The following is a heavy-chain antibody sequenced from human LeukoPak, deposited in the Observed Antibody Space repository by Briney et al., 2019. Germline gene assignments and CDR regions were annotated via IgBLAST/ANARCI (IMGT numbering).Heavy chain of an antibody. Sequence: GASVTVSCTASGYTFTGYYMHWVRQAPGQGLEWMGWINPNSGGTNYAQKFQGRVTMTRDTSISTAYMELSRLRSDDTAVYYCARPDYDFWSGYYHALDYWGQGTLVTVSS. CDR1: GYTFTGYY. J-gene: IGHJ4*02. CDR3: ARPDYDFWSGYYHALDY. CDR2: INPNSGGT. V-gene: IGHV1-2*02. D-gene: IGHD3-3*01.